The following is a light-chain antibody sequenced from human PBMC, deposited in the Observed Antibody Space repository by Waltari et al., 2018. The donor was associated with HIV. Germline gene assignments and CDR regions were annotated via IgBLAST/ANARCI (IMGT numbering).Light chain of an antibody. V-gene: IGLV2-14*01. Sequence: QSALTQPASVSGSPGQSITISCTGTSSDVGGFTYVSWYQHHPGKAPKLMIYEVTSRPSGVSNRCSGSKSGNTASLTISGLQAEDEADYYCSSYTSSSTLVVFGGGTKLTVL. J-gene: IGLJ2*01. CDR1: SSDVGGFTY. CDR3: SSYTSSSTLVV. CDR2: EVT.